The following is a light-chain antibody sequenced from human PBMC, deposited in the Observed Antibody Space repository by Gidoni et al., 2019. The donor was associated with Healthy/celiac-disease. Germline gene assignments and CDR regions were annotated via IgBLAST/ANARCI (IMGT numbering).Light chain of an antibody. CDR1: QSVSSY. Sequence: EIVFPHSPATLSLSPGERATLSCRASQSVSSYLAWYQQKPGQAPRLLIYDASNRATGIPARFSGSGSGTDFTLTISSLEPEDFAVYYCQQRSNWPTALTFGGGTKVEIK. CDR2: DAS. J-gene: IGKJ4*01. V-gene: IGKV3-11*01. CDR3: QQRSNWPTALT.